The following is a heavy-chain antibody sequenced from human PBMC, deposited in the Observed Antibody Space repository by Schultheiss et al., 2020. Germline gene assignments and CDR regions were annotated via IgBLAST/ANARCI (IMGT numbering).Heavy chain of an antibody. CDR1: GFTVSSNY. CDR3: ARGLVVVIVAVGFDP. CDR2: IYSGGST. V-gene: IGHV3-53*05. D-gene: IGHD2-21*01. J-gene: IGHJ5*02. Sequence: GGSLRLSCAASGFTVSSNYMSWVRQAPGKGLEWVSVIYSGGSTYYADSVKGRFTISRDNSKNTLYLQMNSLRAEDTAVYYCARGLVVVIVAVGFDPWGQGTLVNVSA.